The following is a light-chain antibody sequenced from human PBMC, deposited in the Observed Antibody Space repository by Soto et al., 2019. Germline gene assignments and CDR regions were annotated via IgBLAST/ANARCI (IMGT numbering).Light chain of an antibody. Sequence: QSVLTQPPSVSRAPGQRVTLSCTGNSSNLGAGYDVHWYKQVPGAAPKLVIFGNRNRPSGVPERFSGSKSGTSASLAITGLQAEDDADYYCQAYDYSLTASVFGGGTKLTVL. V-gene: IGLV1-40*01. CDR3: QAYDYSLTASV. CDR2: GNR. J-gene: IGLJ3*02. CDR1: SSNLGAGYD.